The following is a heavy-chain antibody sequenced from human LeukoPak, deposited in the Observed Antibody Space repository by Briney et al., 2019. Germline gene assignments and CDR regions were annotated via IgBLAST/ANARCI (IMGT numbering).Heavy chain of an antibody. CDR1: GFTFSAYG. J-gene: IGHJ5*02. D-gene: IGHD3-16*01. V-gene: IGHV3-30*18. CDR2: MSNDGSKK. Sequence: GGSLRLSCAASGFTFSAYGMHWVRQAPGKGLEWVAVMSNDGSKKYYGDSVKGRFTISRDDSKNTLYLQMNTLRAEDTAMYYCAKDAQPRSRWFDPWGQGTLVTVSS. CDR3: AKDAQPRSRWFDP.